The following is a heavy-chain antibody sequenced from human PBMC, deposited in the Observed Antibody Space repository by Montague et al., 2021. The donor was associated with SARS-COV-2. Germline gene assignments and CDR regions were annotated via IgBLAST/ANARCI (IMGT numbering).Heavy chain of an antibody. CDR1: GGSISSYY. D-gene: IGHD6-19*01. CDR2: IYYSGST. CDR3: ARGSGWMGNAFDI. Sequence: SETLSLTCTVSGGSISSYYWSWIRQPPGKGLEWIGYIYYSGSTNYNPSPKSRVTISVDTSKNQFSLKLSSVTAADTAVYYCARGSGWMGNAFDIWGQGTMGTGSS. V-gene: IGHV4-59*01. J-gene: IGHJ3*02.